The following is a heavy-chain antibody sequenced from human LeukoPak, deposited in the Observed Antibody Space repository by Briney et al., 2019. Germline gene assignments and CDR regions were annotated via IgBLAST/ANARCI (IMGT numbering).Heavy chain of an antibody. V-gene: IGHV3-11*01. Sequence: PGGSLRLSCAASGFTFSDYYMSWIRQAPGKGLEWVSYISSSGSTIYYADSVKGRFTISRDNAKNSLYLQMNSLRAEDTAVYYCASPDYYGSGIPRWYFDLWGRGTLVTVSS. CDR3: ASPDYYGSGIPRWYFDL. J-gene: IGHJ2*01. CDR1: GFTFSDYY. CDR2: ISSSGSTI. D-gene: IGHD3-10*01.